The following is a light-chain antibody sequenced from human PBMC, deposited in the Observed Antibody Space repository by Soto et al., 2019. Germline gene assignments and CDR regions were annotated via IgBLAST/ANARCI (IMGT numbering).Light chain of an antibody. CDR1: SSDVGGYSL. CDR3: CLYSGSTVI. V-gene: IGLV2-23*01. J-gene: IGLJ2*01. CDR2: EGT. Sequence: QSVLTQPASVSGSPGQSITVSCTGTSSDVGGYSLVSWYHQNPGKPPKLVIYEGTKRPSGVSNRLSGSKSGNTAPLTISGLQAEDEGDYYCCLYSGSTVIFGGGTKLTVL.